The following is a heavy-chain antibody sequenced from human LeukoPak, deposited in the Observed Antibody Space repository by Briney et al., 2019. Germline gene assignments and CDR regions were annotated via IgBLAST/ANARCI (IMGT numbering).Heavy chain of an antibody. CDR1: GGSFSGYY. CDR2: INHSGST. Sequence: SETLSLTCAVYGGSFSGYYWSWIRQPPGKGLEWIGEINHSGSTNYNPSLKSRVTISVDTSKNQFSLKLRSVTAADTAVYYCARGSHLRYFDWLLYADMVGYYGMDVWGQGTTVTVSS. V-gene: IGHV4-34*01. D-gene: IGHD3-9*01. CDR3: ARGSHLRYFDWLLYADMVGYYGMDV. J-gene: IGHJ6*02.